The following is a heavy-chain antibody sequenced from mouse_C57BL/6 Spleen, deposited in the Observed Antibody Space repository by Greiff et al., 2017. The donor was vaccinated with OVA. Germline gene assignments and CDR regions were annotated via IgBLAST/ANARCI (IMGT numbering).Heavy chain of an antibody. CDR2: IDPSDSYT. D-gene: IGHD2-5*01. V-gene: IGHV1-50*01. J-gene: IGHJ3*01. CDR1: GYTFTSYW. CDR3: ANLYYSNFPFAY. Sequence: QVQLQQPGADLVKPGASVKLSCKASGYTFTSYWMQWVKQRPGQGLEWIGEIDPSDSYTNYNQKFKGKATLTVDTSSSTAYMQLSSLTSEDSAVYYCANLYYSNFPFAYWGQGTLVTVSA.